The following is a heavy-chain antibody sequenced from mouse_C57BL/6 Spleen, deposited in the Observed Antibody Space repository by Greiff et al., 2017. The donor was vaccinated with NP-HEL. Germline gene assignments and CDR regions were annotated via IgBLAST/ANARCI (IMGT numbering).Heavy chain of an antibody. Sequence: DVMLVESGGGLVKPGGSLKLSCAASGFTFSSYAMSWVRQTPEKRLEWVATISDGGSYTYYPDNVKGRFTISRDNAKNNLYLQMSHLKSEDTAMYYCARRGYGGFDYWGQGTTLTVSS. J-gene: IGHJ2*01. D-gene: IGHD1-1*01. CDR2: ISDGGSYT. V-gene: IGHV5-4*03. CDR1: GFTFSSYA. CDR3: ARRGYGGFDY.